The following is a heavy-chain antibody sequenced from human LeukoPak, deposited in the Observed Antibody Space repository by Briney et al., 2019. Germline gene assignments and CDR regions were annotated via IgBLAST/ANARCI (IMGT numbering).Heavy chain of an antibody. Sequence: SETLSLTCTVSGGSISSYYWSWIRQPAGKGLEWIGRIYTSGSTNYNPSLKSRITISVDTSRNQFSLKLRSVTAADTAVYYCARALNYYDSSGYHSPYYFDYWGQGTLVTVSS. CDR3: ARALNYYDSSGYHSPYYFDY. V-gene: IGHV4-4*07. D-gene: IGHD3-22*01. CDR1: GGSISSYY. J-gene: IGHJ4*02. CDR2: IYTSGST.